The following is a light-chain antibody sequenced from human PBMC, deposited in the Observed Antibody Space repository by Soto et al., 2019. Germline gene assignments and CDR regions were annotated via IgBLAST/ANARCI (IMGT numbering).Light chain of an antibody. CDR2: NND. V-gene: IGLV1-40*01. CDR3: QSYDRSLSGSYV. J-gene: IGLJ1*01. CDR1: SXNIGADYD. Sequence: QSVLSQPPSVSGAPGQRVTISCTGSSXNIGADYDVHWYQFLPGTAPKLLIYNNDNRPSGVPDRFSGSKSGTSASLAITGLQAEDEADYYCQSYDRSLSGSYVFGTGTKVTVL.